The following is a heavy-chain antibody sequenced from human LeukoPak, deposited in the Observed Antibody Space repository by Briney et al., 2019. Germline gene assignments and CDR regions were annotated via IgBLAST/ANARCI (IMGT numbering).Heavy chain of an antibody. CDR2: ISYDGSNK. J-gene: IGHJ6*02. D-gene: IGHD2-2*01. CDR3: ARGKDIVVVPAPTTYYYYYYGMDV. Sequence: GRSLRLSCAASGFTFSSYGMHWVRQAPGKGLEWVAVISYDGSNKYYADSVKGRFTISRDNSKNTLYLQMNSLRAEDTAVYYCARGKDIVVVPAPTTYYYYYYGMDVWGQGTTVTVSS. V-gene: IGHV3-30*03. CDR1: GFTFSSYG.